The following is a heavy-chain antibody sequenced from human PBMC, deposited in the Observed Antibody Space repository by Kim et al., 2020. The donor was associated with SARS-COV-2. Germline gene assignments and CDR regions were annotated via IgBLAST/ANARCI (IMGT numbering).Heavy chain of an antibody. CDR1: HSSINNYY. CDR2: IYYSGST. CDR3: ARGESDSWYGY. V-gene: IGHV4-59*13. J-gene: IGHJ4*02. D-gene: IGHD6-13*01. Sequence: SETLSLTCTVSHSSINNYYWTWIRQPPGKGLEWIGYIYYSGSTNFNPSLKSRLTISLDTSKNQFSMKLRSVTAADTAFYYCARGESDSWYGYWGQGTQVT.